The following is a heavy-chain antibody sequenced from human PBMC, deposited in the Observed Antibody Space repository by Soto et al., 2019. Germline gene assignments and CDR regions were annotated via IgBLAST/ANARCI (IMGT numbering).Heavy chain of an antibody. D-gene: IGHD6-19*01. CDR3: ARDQSPSSGWPGMDV. V-gene: IGHV1-2*02. J-gene: IGHJ6*02. CDR2: INPNSGGT. CDR1: GYTFTDYY. Sequence: ASVNVSCKSSGYTFTDYYIHWVRQAPGQGLEWMGWINPNSGGTNYAQKFQGRVTMTRDTSISTAYMELNRLRSDDTAVYYCARDQSPSSGWPGMDVWGQGTTVTVSS.